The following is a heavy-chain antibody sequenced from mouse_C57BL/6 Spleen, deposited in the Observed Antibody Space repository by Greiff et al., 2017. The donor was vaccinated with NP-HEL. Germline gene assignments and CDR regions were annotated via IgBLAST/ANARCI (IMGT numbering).Heavy chain of an antibody. V-gene: IGHV1-9*01. CDR2: ILPGSGST. J-gene: IGHJ2*01. CDR3: ARGAIYYGNPYYFDY. CDR1: GYTFTGYW. Sequence: QVQLKQSGAELMKPGASVKLSCKATGYTFTGYWIEWVKQRPGHGLEWIGEILPGSGSTNYNEKFKGKATFTADTSSNTAYMQLSSLTTEDSAIYYCARGAIYYGNPYYFDYWGQGTTLTVSS. D-gene: IGHD2-1*01.